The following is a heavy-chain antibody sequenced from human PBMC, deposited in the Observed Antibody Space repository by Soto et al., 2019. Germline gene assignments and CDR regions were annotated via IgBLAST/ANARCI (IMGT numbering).Heavy chain of an antibody. CDR1: GFTVSSNY. J-gene: IGHJ6*03. V-gene: IGHV3-53*04. CDR3: AREKMFGEFLSPPHPMFTAYYYYMDV. D-gene: IGHD3-10*02. CDR2: IYSGGST. Sequence: GGSLRLSCAASGFTVSSNYMSWVRQAPGKGLEWVSVIYSGGSTYYADSVKGRFTISRHNSKNTLYLQMNSLRAEDTAVYYCAREKMFGEFLSPPHPMFTAYYYYMDVWGKGTTVTVSS.